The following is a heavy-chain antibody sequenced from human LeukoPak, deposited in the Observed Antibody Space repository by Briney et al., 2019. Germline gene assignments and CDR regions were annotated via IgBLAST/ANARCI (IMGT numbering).Heavy chain of an antibody. CDR3: ARQDAFDI. J-gene: IGHJ3*02. CDR1: GGSISSSSYY. Sequence: SETLSLTCTVTGGSISSSSYYWGWIRQPPGKGLEWIGSIYYSGCTYYNPSLKSRVTISVDTSKNQFSLKLSSVTAADTAVYYRARQDAFDIWGQGTMVTVSS. V-gene: IGHV4-39*01. CDR2: IYYSGCT.